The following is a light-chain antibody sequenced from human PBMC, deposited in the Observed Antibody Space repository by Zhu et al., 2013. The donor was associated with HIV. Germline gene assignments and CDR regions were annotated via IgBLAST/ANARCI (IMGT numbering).Light chain of an antibody. CDR3: QQYDSSPLT. Sequence: PGERVTLSCRASQSVSSSYLAWYQQKPGQAPRLLIYGASSRATGIADRFSGSGSGRDFTLTITRLEPEDFAVYYCQQYDSSPLTFGGGTKVEI. CDR1: QSVSSSY. J-gene: IGKJ4*01. V-gene: IGKV3-20*01. CDR2: GAS.